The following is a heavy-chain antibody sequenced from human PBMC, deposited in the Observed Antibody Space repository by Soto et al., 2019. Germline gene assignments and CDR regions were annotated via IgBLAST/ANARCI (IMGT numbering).Heavy chain of an antibody. CDR3: ARLPKGSLVTA. CDR2: ISSSSDKT. CDR1: GFSFSDHS. J-gene: IGHJ4*02. V-gene: IGHV3-48*02. Sequence: LVESGGDLVYPGGSLRLSCVGSGFSFSDHSMNWVRQAPGKGLQWVSYISSSSDKTYYADSVKGRFTVPRDNAKNALFLQMNSLRDDDTATYFCARLPKGSLVTAWGQGTRVTVSS. D-gene: IGHD2-21*02.